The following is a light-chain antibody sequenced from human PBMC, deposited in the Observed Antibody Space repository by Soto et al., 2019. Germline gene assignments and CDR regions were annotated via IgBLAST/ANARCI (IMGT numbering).Light chain of an antibody. J-gene: IGKJ4*01. Sequence: EIVLTQSPATLSLSPGERATLSCRASQSVSSYLAWYQQKPGQAPRLLIYDASNRATGIPARFSGSGSGTDFTLTISSLEPEDFAVYYCQQYNGWPLTFGGGTKVEIK. CDR3: QQYNGWPLT. CDR1: QSVSSY. CDR2: DAS. V-gene: IGKV3-11*01.